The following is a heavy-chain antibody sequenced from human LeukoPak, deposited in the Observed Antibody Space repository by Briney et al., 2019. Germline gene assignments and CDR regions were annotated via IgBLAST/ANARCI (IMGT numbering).Heavy chain of an antibody. J-gene: IGHJ4*02. D-gene: IGHD3-22*01. CDR1: GYTFTNYT. V-gene: IGHV7-4-1*02. Sequence: ASVKVSCKASGYTFTNYTLNWVRQAPGQGLEWMGWIDTNTGNPTYAQGFTGRFVFSLDTSVSTAYLQISSLKAEDTAVYYCARGGGYYYDINIDYWGQGTLVTVSS. CDR3: ARGGGYYYDINIDY. CDR2: IDTNTGNP.